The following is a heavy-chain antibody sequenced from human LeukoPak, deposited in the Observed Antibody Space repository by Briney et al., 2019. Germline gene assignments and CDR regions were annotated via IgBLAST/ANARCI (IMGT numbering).Heavy chain of an antibody. V-gene: IGHV3-21*01. CDR1: GFTFSSYS. CDR3: ARAGLDSGSYFTDY. J-gene: IGHJ4*02. Sequence: PGGSLRLSCAVSGFTFSSYSVNWVRQAPGKGLEWVSSISSSSRYIYYADSVKGRFTISRDNAKNSLYLQMNSLRAEDTAVYYCARAGLDSGSYFTDYWGQGTLVTVSS. CDR2: ISSSSRYI. D-gene: IGHD1-26*01.